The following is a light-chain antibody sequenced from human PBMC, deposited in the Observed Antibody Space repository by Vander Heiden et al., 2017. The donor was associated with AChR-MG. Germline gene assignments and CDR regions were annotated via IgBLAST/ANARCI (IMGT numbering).Light chain of an antibody. V-gene: IGLV1-47*01. CDR2: RNS. J-gene: IGLJ2*01. CDR3: AAWDDSLSGPV. CDR1: SSNIGSNY. Sequence: QSVLTQPPSASGTPGQRVTISCSGSSSNIGSNYVYWYQQLPGTAPKLLIYRNSHRPSGVPDRFSGSKSGTSASLAISGLRSEDEADYYCAAWDDSLSGPVFGGGTKLTGL.